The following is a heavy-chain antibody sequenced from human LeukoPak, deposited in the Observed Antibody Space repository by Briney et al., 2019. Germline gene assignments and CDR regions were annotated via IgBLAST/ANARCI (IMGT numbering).Heavy chain of an antibody. D-gene: IGHD3-22*01. CDR3: ARHYGDDSSGYSFDY. CDR1: GDSISSSSYY. V-gene: IGHV4-39*01. Sequence: SETLSLTCSVSGDSISSSSYYWAWIRQPPGKGLEWIGSISYSGSICYNPSLKSRVTISVATSKNQFSPKLSSVTAADTAMYYCARHYGDDSSGYSFDYWGQGTLVTVSS. CDR2: ISYSGSI. J-gene: IGHJ4*02.